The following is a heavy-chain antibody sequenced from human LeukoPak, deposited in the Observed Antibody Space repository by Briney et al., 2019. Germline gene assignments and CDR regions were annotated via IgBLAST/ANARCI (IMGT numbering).Heavy chain of an antibody. D-gene: IGHD1-1*01. J-gene: IGHJ4*02. CDR2: IYYSGST. Sequence: PAGTLSLTCTLSGRSISSYYWSWTRQPPGEGLGWIGYIYYSGSTNYNPSLKSRFTIPVDTSKNQFSLKLSSVTAADTAVYYCARQNPRGNDGFDYWGQGTLVTVSS. V-gene: IGHV4-59*01. CDR3: ARQNPRGNDGFDY. CDR1: GRSISSYY.